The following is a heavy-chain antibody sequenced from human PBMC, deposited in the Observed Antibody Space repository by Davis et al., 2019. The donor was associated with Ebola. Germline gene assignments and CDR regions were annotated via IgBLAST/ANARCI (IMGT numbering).Heavy chain of an antibody. J-gene: IGHJ2*01. CDR3: ARLYGPGHYLNWYFNL. CDR2: IYPGDSDT. D-gene: IGHD3-10*01. Sequence: GGSLRLSCKTPGYNFATYWIGWVRQMPGKGLEWMGIIYPGDSDTRYSSSFEGQVTISADRSISTAYLQWNSLQASDTAVYYCARLYGPGHYLNWYFNLWGRGTLITVSS. CDR1: GYNFATYW. V-gene: IGHV5-51*01.